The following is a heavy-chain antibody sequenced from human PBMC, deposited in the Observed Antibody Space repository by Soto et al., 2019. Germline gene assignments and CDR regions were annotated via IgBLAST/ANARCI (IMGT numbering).Heavy chain of an antibody. CDR3: VRELYACVAACPYYLDY. Sequence: ASVKVSCKTSGYTFVDYFIRWVRQAPGQGLEWMGMISLRHHSTSYAQKFQDRLSVTKDPASTTIYMELSSLISEDTAVYYCVRELYACVAACPYYLDYGGQGT. J-gene: IGHJ4*02. CDR2: ISLRHHST. CDR1: GYTFVDYF. V-gene: IGHV1-46*01. D-gene: IGHD2-8*01.